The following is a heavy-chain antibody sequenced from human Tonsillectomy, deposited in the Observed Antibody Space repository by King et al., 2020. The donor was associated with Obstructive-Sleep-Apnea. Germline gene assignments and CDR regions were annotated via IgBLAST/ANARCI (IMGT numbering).Heavy chain of an antibody. CDR2: ISSSCSTI. CDR1: GFTFSDYY. J-gene: IGHJ4*02. D-gene: IGHD3-10*01. V-gene: IGHV3-11*01. Sequence: VQLVESGGGLVKPGGSLRLSCAASGFTFSDYYMSWIRQAPGKGLAWGSYISSSCSTIYYADSVKGRLPSSRDNPKNTHYLQMNSLKAEDTAVKYCPKSRSTISRDNDSNEPYQETKGLRAKDTAVYYCARGAPDTRRGGGFFDYCGQGTLVTVSS. CDR3: PKSRSTISRDNDSNEPYQETKGLRAKDTAVYYCARGAPDTRRGGGFFDY.